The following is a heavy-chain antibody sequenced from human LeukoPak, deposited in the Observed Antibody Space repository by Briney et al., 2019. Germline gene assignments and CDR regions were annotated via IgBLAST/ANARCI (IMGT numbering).Heavy chain of an antibody. CDR1: GVSITQTNY. CDR2: VNLQGGT. CDR3: AREGGSYRPLDY. D-gene: IGHD3-16*02. J-gene: IGHJ4*02. Sequence: SEILSLTCAVSGVSITQTNYWTWVRPPPGKGLEWIGEVNLQGGTNYNPSLLRRVAISVDTSANHVSLQMTSVTAADTAVYYCAREGGSYRPLDYSGQGTLDTVSS. V-gene: IGHV4-4*02.